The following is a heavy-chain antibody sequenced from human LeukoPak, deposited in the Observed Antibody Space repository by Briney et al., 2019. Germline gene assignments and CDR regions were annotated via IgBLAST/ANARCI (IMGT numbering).Heavy chain of an antibody. CDR3: TRGPIQLWLHNGIDV. CDR2: IRSTTYRETT. D-gene: IGHD1-1*01. J-gene: IGHJ6*02. Sequence: PGGSLRLSCTASGFTSSDHAMGCAPRAPGKGPEWVGFIRSTTYRETTEYAPSVKGRFTISRDNSKNIVYLAMNSLRIEDTGVYYCTRGPIQLWLHNGIDVWGQGTTVTVSS. V-gene: IGHV3-49*04. CDR1: GFTSSDHA.